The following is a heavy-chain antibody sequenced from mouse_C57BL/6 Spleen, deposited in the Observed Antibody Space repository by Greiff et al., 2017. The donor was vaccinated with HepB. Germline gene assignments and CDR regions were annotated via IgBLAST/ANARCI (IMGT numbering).Heavy chain of an antibody. CDR2: IDPSDSYT. J-gene: IGHJ4*01. CDR3: ANAYSNLYYAMDY. V-gene: IGHV1-50*01. Sequence: QVQLQQPGAELVKPGASVKLSCKASGYTFTSYWMQWVKQRPGQGLEWIGEIDPSDSYTNYNQKFKGKATLTVDTSSSTAYMQLSSLTSEDSAVYYCANAYSNLYYAMDYWGQGTSVTVSS. CDR1: GYTFTSYW. D-gene: IGHD2-5*01.